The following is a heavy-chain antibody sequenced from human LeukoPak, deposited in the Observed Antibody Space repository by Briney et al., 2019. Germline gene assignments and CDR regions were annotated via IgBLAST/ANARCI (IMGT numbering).Heavy chain of an antibody. Sequence: GASVKVSCKASGGTFSSYAISWVRQAPGQGLEWMGRIIPILGIANYAQKFQGRVTITADKSTSTAYMELNSLRSEDTAVYYCARSIAAAGAFDYWGQGTLVTVSS. CDR2: IIPILGIA. J-gene: IGHJ4*02. CDR1: GGTFSSYA. CDR3: ARSIAAAGAFDY. V-gene: IGHV1-69*04. D-gene: IGHD6-13*01.